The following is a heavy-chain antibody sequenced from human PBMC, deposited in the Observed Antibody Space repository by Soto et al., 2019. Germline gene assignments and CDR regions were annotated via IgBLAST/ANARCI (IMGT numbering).Heavy chain of an antibody. D-gene: IGHD3-22*01. V-gene: IGHV3-11*01. Sequence: QVQLMESGGGLVKPGGSLRLSCAASGFTFSDYYMTWIRQAPGEGLEWVSYISHDGTTVNSADSVKGRFTISRDNAKNSIYLQMNSLRAEDTAVYYCARDEPNYYDSSGYYNYWGQGTLVTVSS. CDR2: ISHDGTTV. CDR3: ARDEPNYYDSSGYYNY. CDR1: GFTFSDYY. J-gene: IGHJ4*02.